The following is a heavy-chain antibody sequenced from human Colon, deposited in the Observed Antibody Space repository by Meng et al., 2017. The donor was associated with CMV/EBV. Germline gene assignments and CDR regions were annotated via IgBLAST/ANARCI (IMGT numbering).Heavy chain of an antibody. CDR3: HGSGGYSY. CDR1: GFDVSDNH. Sequence: GGSLRLSCAASGFDVSDNHINWVRQAPGRGLEWVSTIYGDGYISYGESMKGRFAISRDNSKNRVFLQMNSLGAGGTANYYCHGSGGYSYWGQGTLVTVSS. J-gene: IGHJ4*02. CDR2: IYGDGYI. V-gene: IGHV3-53*01. D-gene: IGHD1-26*01.